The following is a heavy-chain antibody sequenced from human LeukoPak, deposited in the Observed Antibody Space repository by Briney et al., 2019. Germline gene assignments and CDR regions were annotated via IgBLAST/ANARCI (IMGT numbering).Heavy chain of an antibody. V-gene: IGHV3-74*01. Sequence: GGSLRLSCAASGFTFSRYWMHWVRQAPGKGLVWVSRINSDGSGTSYADSVKGRFTISRDNAKNTLYLQMNSLRAEDTAVYYCAKGLVGDYVPYYFDYWGQGTLVTVSS. CDR1: GFTFSRYW. J-gene: IGHJ4*02. D-gene: IGHD4-17*01. CDR3: AKGLVGDYVPYYFDY. CDR2: INSDGSGT.